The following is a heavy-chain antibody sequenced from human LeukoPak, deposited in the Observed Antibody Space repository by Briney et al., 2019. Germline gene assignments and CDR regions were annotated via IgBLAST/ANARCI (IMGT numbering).Heavy chain of an antibody. CDR1: GFTFSSNY. D-gene: IGHD2-2*01. J-gene: IGHJ5*02. CDR3: AKLTRGYCSSTACPNWFDP. V-gene: IGHV3-53*01. Sequence: PGGSLRLSCAASGFTFSSNYMSWVRQAPGKGLEWVSVIYSGGSTYYADSVKGRFTISRDNSKNTLYLQMNSLRAEDTAVYYCAKLTRGYCSSTACPNWFDPWGQGTLVTVSS. CDR2: IYSGGST.